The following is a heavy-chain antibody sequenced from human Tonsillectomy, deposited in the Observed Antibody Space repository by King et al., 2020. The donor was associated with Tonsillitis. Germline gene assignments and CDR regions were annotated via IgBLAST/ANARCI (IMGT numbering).Heavy chain of an antibody. CDR3: TRSVEMATIRVDY. V-gene: IGHV3-49*03. J-gene: IGHJ4*02. CDR2: IRSKAYGGTT. Sequence: QLVQSGGGLVQPGRSLRLSCTASGFTFGDYAMSWFRQAPGKGLEWVGFIRSKAYGGTTEYAASVKGRFTISRDDSKSIAYLQMNSLKTEDTAVYYCTRSVEMATIRVDYWGQGTLVTVSS. CDR1: GFTFGDYA. D-gene: IGHD5-24*01.